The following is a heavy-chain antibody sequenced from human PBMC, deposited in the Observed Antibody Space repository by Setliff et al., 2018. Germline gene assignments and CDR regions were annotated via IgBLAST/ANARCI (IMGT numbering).Heavy chain of an antibody. CDR1: GFSFSNYG. V-gene: IGHV1-18*03. CDR2: ISGYTGNT. Sequence: ASVKVSCKASGFSFSNYGITWVRQAPGRGLEWLGWISGYTGNTNSVQKLRGRVTMTTDTSTSTAYLELGSLTTDDMAVYYCARDEASCGGDCYSRGYFDFWGQGTLVTVSS. J-gene: IGHJ4*02. CDR3: ARDEASCGGDCYSRGYFDF. D-gene: IGHD2-21*01.